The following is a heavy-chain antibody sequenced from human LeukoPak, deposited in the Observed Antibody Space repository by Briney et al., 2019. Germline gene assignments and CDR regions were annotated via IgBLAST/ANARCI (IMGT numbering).Heavy chain of an antibody. D-gene: IGHD5-12*01. CDR1: GGSFSGYY. CDR3: ARGLGGYGLRYYYYGMDV. CDR2: INHSGST. J-gene: IGHJ6*02. Sequence: SETLSLTCAVYGGSFSGYYWSWIRQPPGKGLEWIGEINHSGSTNYNPSLKSRVTISVDTSKNQFSLKLSSVTAADTAVYYCARGLGGYGLRYYYYGMDVWGQGTTVTVSS. V-gene: IGHV4-34*01.